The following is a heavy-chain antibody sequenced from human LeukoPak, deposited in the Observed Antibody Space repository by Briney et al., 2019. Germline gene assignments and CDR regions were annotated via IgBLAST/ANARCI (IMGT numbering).Heavy chain of an antibody. Sequence: TSETLSLTCTVSGGSISSYYWSWIRQPPGKGLEWIGYIYYSGSTNYNPSLKSRVTMSVDTSKNQFSLKLSSVTAADTAVYYCARHEWDFWSGYYRGYYFDYWGQGTLVTVSS. CDR3: ARHEWDFWSGYYRGYYFDY. D-gene: IGHD3-3*01. CDR1: GGSISSYY. CDR2: IYYSGST. V-gene: IGHV4-59*08. J-gene: IGHJ4*02.